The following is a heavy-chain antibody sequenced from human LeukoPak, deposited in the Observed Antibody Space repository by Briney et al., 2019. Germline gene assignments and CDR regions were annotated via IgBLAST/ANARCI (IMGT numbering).Heavy chain of an antibody. Sequence: WAPVKVSCKASGGTFSSYAMSWVRQAPGQGLEWMGGIIPIFGTANYAQKFQGRVTITTDESTSTAYMELSSLRSEDTAVYYCARDSSGGSYAFDIWGQGTMVTVSS. V-gene: IGHV1-69*05. J-gene: IGHJ3*02. D-gene: IGHD1-26*01. CDR1: GGTFSSYA. CDR2: IIPIFGTA. CDR3: ARDSSGGSYAFDI.